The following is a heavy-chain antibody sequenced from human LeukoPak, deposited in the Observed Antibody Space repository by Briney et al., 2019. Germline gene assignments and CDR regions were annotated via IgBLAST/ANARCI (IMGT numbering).Heavy chain of an antibody. V-gene: IGHV4-59*01. CDR1: GGSISSYY. J-gene: IGHJ6*03. CDR3: ARELLYYYDSSGYLPASYYYYYYMDV. D-gene: IGHD3-22*01. Sequence: SETLSLTCTVSGGSISSYYWSWIRQPPGKGLEWIGYIYYSGSTNYNPSLKSRVTISVDTSKNQFSLKLSSVTAADTAVYYCARELLYYYDSSGYLPASYYYYYYMDVWGKGTTVTVSS. CDR2: IYYSGST.